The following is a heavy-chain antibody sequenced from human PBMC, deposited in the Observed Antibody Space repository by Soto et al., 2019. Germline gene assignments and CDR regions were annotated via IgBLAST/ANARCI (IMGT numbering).Heavy chain of an antibody. CDR2: IYWDGDK. Sequence: QITLKESGPPLVKPTQTLTLTCTFSGFSLTTSGVGVGWIRQPPGKALEWLAPIYWDGDKRYSPSLKSRLTIMKDTSKNQVVLIMTNMDPVDTAKYYCVQTHKWLKFDYWGQGTLVTVSS. CDR1: GFSLTTSGVG. CDR3: VQTHKWLKFDY. D-gene: IGHD5-12*01. J-gene: IGHJ4*02. V-gene: IGHV2-5*02.